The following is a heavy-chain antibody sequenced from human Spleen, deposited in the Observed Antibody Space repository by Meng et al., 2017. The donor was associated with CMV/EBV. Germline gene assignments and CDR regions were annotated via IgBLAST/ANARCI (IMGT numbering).Heavy chain of an antibody. CDR3: AKRQGFSSD. J-gene: IGHJ4*02. V-gene: IGHV3-15*01. Sequence: LSCKASGIIFSNAWMTWVRQAPGKGLEWIGRIKSNVSGKTIEYAGPLKDRFIISRDDSKDTLYLQMDSLRAEDTAVYYCAKRQGFSSDWGQGTLVTVSS. CDR2: IKSNVSGKTI. D-gene: IGHD3-22*01. CDR1: GIIFSNAW.